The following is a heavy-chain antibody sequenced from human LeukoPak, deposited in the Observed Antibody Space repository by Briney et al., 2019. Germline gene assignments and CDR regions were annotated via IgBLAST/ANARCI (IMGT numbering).Heavy chain of an antibody. CDR3: ARLDYGDYYFDY. J-gene: IGHJ4*02. V-gene: IGHV4-59*08. CDR1: GGSISSYY. D-gene: IGHD4-17*01. Sequence: KPSETLSLTCTVSGGSISSYYWSWIRQPPGKGLEWIGYIYYSGSTNYNPSLKSRVTISIDTSKNQFSLKLSSVTAADTAVYYCARLDYGDYYFDYWGQGTLVTVSS. CDR2: IYYSGST.